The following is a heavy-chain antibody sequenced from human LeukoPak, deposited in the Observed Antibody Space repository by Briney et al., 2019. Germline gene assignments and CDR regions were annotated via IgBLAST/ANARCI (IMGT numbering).Heavy chain of an antibody. Sequence: PGGSLRLSCAASGFTVSSNYMSWVRQAPGKGLEWVSVIYSGDSTYYADSVKGRFTISRGNSKNTLYLQMNSLRAEDTAVYYCAKGGLVHRFDPWGQGTLVTVSS. V-gene: IGHV3-53*01. CDR2: IYSGDST. J-gene: IGHJ5*02. CDR3: AKGGLVHRFDP. CDR1: GFTVSSNY.